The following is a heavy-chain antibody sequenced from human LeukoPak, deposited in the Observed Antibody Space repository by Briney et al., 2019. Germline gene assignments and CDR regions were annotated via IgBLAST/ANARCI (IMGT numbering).Heavy chain of an antibody. V-gene: IGHV3-9*01. CDR1: GFTFDDYA. CDR2: ISWNSGSI. Sequence: GGSLRLSCAASGFTFDDYAMLWVRQAPGKGLEWVSGISWNSGSIGYADSVKGRFTISRDNAKNSLYLQMNSLRAEDTALYYCAKDRSEDSSGYYYYYYYGMDVWGQGTTVTVSS. CDR3: AKDRSEDSSGYYYYYYYGMDV. D-gene: IGHD3-22*01. J-gene: IGHJ6*02.